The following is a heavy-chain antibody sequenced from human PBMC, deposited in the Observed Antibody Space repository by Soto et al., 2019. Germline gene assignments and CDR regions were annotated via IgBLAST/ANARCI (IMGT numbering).Heavy chain of an antibody. CDR2: TVVASGNT. CDR3: AADPMPTSYYYYDMDV. D-gene: IGHD2-2*01. J-gene: IGHJ6*02. Sequence: SVKVSCKASGFTFIRSAVQWVRQARGQRLEWVGWTVVASGNTNYAQKFQDRVTITRDMSTSTAYMDLRSLRSEDTAVYYCAADPMPTSYYYYDMDVWGQGTTVTVSS. V-gene: IGHV1-58*01. CDR1: GFTFIRSA.